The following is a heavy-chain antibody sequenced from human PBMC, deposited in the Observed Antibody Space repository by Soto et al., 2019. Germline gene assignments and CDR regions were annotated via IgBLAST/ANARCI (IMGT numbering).Heavy chain of an antibody. Sequence: QVQLQQWGAGPLRPLETLSLTCGVSGGSFSGYYWAWIRQSPGKGLVWIGEINDRGSINYNPSLQSRVSISVATSKKHYPMNLRSVTAADTAVYYCARESHDSLTGRPWVWDFDIWGRGTLVTVSS. CDR2: INDRGSI. J-gene: IGHJ2*01. V-gene: IGHV4-34*01. D-gene: IGHD3-9*01. CDR3: ARESHDSLTGRPWVWDFDI. CDR1: GGSFSGYY.